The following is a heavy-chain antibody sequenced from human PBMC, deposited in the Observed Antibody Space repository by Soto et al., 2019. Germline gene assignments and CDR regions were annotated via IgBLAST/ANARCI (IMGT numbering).Heavy chain of an antibody. Sequence: QVQLQESGPGLVRPSGTVSLTCAVSGVSISSDNWWSWVRQPPGKALEWIGEIHHSGSTNYNPSLKSRVTMSVVPSKDLFSLTLNSVTAADTAFNYCARDQGSHPGEWGQGTLVSVSS. CDR2: IHHSGST. J-gene: IGHJ4*02. CDR3: ARDQGSHPGE. V-gene: IGHV4-4*02. CDR1: GVSISSDNW. D-gene: IGHD6-13*01.